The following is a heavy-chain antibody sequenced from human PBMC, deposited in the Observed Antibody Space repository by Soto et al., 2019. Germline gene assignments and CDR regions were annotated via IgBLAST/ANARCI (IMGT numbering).Heavy chain of an antibody. D-gene: IGHD2-21*02. CDR3: ARSIGVVTALDY. CDR2: INAGNGST. V-gene: IGHV1-3*05. J-gene: IGHJ4*02. CDR1: GYTFTSYA. Sequence: QVQLVQSGAEEQKPGASVKVSCKASGYTFTSYAMHWVRQAPGQRLEWMGWINAGNGSTKYSHKFQGRVIISRNTSASTAYMELSSLRSEDTAVYDCARSIGVVTALDYWGQGTLVTVSS.